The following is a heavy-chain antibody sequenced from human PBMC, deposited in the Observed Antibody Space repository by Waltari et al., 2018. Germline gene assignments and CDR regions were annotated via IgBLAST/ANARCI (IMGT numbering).Heavy chain of an antibody. CDR1: GFTFNSYS. CDR2: ISSSSSYI. V-gene: IGHV3-21*01. J-gene: IGHJ4*02. Sequence: EVQLVESGGGLVKPGGSLRLSCAASGFTFNSYSMNWVRQAPGKGLEVVSSISSSSSYIYYADSVKGRFTISRDNAKNSLYLQMNSLRAEDTAVYYCARDMARASVPDYWGQGTLVTVSS. D-gene: IGHD3-10*01. CDR3: ARDMARASVPDY.